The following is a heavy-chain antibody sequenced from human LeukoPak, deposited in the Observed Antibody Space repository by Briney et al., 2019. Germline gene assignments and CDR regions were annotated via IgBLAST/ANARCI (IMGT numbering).Heavy chain of an antibody. D-gene: IGHD3-22*01. Sequence: ASVKISCKASGYTFTGYYMHWVRQAPGQGLEWMGWINPNSGGTNYAQKFQGRVTMTRDTSISTAYMELSRLRSDDTAVYYCARDYDSSGYLVNWGQGTLVTVSS. V-gene: IGHV1-2*02. CDR3: ARDYDSSGYLVN. CDR1: GYTFTGYY. CDR2: INPNSGGT. J-gene: IGHJ4*02.